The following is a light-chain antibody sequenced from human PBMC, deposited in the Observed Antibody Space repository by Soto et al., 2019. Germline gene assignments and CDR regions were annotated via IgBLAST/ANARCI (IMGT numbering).Light chain of an antibody. CDR3: QQYNNWPWT. CDR2: GAS. V-gene: IGKV3-15*01. CDR1: QSVSSN. J-gene: IGKJ1*01. Sequence: EIVMTQSPATLSVSPGERATLSCRASQSVSSNLAWYQQKPGQAPRLLIYGASTRATGIPARFSGSGSGTEFTLTISSLQSEDFAVYYCQQYNNWPWTFDQATKVEIK.